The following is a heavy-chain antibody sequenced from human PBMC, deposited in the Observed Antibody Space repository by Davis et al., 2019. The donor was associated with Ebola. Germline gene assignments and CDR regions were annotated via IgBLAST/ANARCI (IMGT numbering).Heavy chain of an antibody. CDR2: IYYSGTT. Sequence: MPSETLFLTCTVSGGSISTYYWSWIRQPPGKGLEWIGGIYYSGTTNYNPSLKSRVTISVDTSKNQFSLKLSSVTAADTAVYYCARVVRDELLFHGMDVWGQGTTVTVSS. J-gene: IGHJ6*02. D-gene: IGHD2-15*01. CDR1: GGSISTYY. V-gene: IGHV4-59*01. CDR3: ARVVRDELLFHGMDV.